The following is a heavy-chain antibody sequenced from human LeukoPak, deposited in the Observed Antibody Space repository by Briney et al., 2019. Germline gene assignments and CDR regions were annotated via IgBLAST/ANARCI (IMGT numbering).Heavy chain of an antibody. Sequence: GGSLRLSCAASGFTFSNAWMNWVRQAPGKGLEWVGLTKSKTDGGTTDYAAPVKDRFTISRDDSKNTLYLQMNSLKTEDTAVYYCTTEYYYGSGSYYYWGQGTLVTVSS. D-gene: IGHD3-10*01. J-gene: IGHJ4*02. CDR2: TKSKTDGGTT. CDR3: TTEYYYGSGSYYY. V-gene: IGHV3-15*01. CDR1: GFTFSNAW.